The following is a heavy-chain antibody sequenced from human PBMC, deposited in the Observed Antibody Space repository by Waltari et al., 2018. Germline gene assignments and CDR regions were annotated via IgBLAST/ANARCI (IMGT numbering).Heavy chain of an antibody. D-gene: IGHD3-22*01. V-gene: IGHV3-7*01. CDR2: IMTDGREE. Sequence: EVQLVESGGGLVQPGGSLRLSCAASGFTLSNYWMSWVSQAPGEGPEWVANIMTDGREEYYVDSVRGRFTISRDNAKNSLYLQMNSLRPEDTAVYYCVRDQWFAFDIWGQGTMVTVSS. CDR1: GFTLSNYW. J-gene: IGHJ3*02. CDR3: VRDQWFAFDI.